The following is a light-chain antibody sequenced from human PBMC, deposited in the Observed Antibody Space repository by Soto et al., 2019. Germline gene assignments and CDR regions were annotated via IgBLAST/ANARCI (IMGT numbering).Light chain of an antibody. Sequence: QSVLTQPRSVSGSPGQSVTISCTGTSGDVGAYVRVSWYQHHPTKAPKLIIYAVTNRPSGVPYRFSGSKSGSTASLTISGLQAEDEADYYCCSHAGGSSWVFGGGTKLTVL. V-gene: IGLV2-11*01. CDR1: SGDVGAYVR. CDR2: AVT. CDR3: CSHAGGSSWV. J-gene: IGLJ3*02.